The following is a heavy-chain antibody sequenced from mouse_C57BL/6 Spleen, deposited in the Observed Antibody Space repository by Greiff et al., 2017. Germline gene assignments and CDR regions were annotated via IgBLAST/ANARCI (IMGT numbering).Heavy chain of an antibody. J-gene: IGHJ1*03. V-gene: IGHV1-80*01. CDR2: IYPGDGDT. Sequence: VQLQQSGAELVKPGASVKISCKASGYAFSSYWMNWVKQRPGKGLEWIGQIYPGDGDTNYNGTFKGKATLTADKSSSTAYMQLSSLTSVDSAVYFCAREDSSYGRDFDVWGTGTTVTVSS. D-gene: IGHD1-1*01. CDR1: GYAFSSYW. CDR3: AREDSSYGRDFDV.